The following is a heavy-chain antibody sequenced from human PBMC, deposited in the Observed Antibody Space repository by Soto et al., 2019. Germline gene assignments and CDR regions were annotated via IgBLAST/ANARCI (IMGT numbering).Heavy chain of an antibody. V-gene: IGHV5-51*01. CDR1: GHPFTTYW. J-gene: IGHJ6*02. Sequence: GASLTISRKGSGHPFTTYWIAWGRQMPGKGLEWMGVIYPGDSDTRYSPSFQGQVTISADKSTSTAYLQWSGLKASDTARYYCARQRGSSSADGIDGWGQGTKVTFSS. CDR3: ARQRGSSSADGIDG. D-gene: IGHD6-13*01. CDR2: IYPGDSDT.